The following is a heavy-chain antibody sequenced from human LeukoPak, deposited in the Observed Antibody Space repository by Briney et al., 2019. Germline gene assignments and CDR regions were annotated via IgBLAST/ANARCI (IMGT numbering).Heavy chain of an antibody. D-gene: IGHD1-26*01. CDR1: GDSISNYY. J-gene: IGHJ3*02. CDR3: ATPRRIVGAPWGGLDI. Sequence: SETLSLTCTISGDSISNYYWSWIRQPPGKGLEWIAYIHDSGSTNYNPSLKSRITISVDTSKNQISLKLKSVAAADTAVYYCATPRRIVGAPWGGLDIWGQGTRVTVSS. CDR2: IHDSGST. V-gene: IGHV4-59*01.